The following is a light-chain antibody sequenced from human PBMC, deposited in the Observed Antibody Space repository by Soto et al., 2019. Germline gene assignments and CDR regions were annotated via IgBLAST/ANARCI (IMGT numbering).Light chain of an antibody. V-gene: IGLV2-23*01. Sequence: QSVLTQPASVYGSPGQSITISCNGTSSDVGSYNLVSWYQQHPGKAPKLMIYEGSKRPSGVSNRFSGSKSGNTASLTISGLQAEDEADYYCCSYAGSSPYVFGTGTKVTVL. CDR3: CSYAGSSPYV. CDR1: SSDVGSYNL. J-gene: IGLJ1*01. CDR2: EGS.